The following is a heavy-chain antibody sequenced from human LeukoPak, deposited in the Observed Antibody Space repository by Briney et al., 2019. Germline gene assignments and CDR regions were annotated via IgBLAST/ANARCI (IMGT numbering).Heavy chain of an antibody. CDR3: ARRVHDNYYYYYMDV. CDR2: ISAYNGNT. V-gene: IGHV1-18*01. CDR1: GYTFTSYG. J-gene: IGHJ6*03. Sequence: TSVKVSCKASGYTFTSYGISWVRQAPGQGLEWMGWISAYNGNTNYAQKLQGRVTMTTDTSTSTAYMELRSLRSDDTAGYYCARRVHDNYYYYYMDVWGKGTTVTVSS. D-gene: IGHD1-1*01.